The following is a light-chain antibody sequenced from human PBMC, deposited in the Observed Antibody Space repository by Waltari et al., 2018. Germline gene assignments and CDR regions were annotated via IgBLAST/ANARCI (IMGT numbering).Light chain of an antibody. CDR1: SGKRSYA. CDR2: VNSDGSH. V-gene: IGLV4-69*01. Sequence: QLVLTQSPSASASLGAPVKLTCPLSSGKRSYAIPWHQQQPEKGPRYLMKVNSDGSHNKGDGIPDRFSGSSSGAERFLTISSLQSEDEADYYCQTWDTGTHVVFGGGTKLTVL. CDR3: QTWDTGTHVV. J-gene: IGLJ2*01.